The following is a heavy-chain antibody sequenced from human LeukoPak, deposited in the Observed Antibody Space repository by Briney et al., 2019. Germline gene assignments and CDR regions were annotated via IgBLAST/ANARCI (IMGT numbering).Heavy chain of an antibody. Sequence: PSETLSLTCTVSGGSISSSSYYWGWIRQPPGRGLEWIGSIYYSGSTYYNPSLKSRVTISVDTSKNQFSLKLSSVTAADTAVYYCAGGRYSSSWTRSYGWDWGQGTLVTVSS. V-gene: IGHV4-39*07. J-gene: IGHJ4*02. CDR1: GGSISSSSYY. CDR2: IYYSGST. CDR3: AGGRYSSSWTRSYGWD. D-gene: IGHD6-13*01.